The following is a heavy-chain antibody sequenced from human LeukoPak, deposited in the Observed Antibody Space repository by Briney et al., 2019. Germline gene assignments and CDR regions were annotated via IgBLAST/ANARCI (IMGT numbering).Heavy chain of an antibody. V-gene: IGHV3-23*01. CDR2: ISDSGDGT. CDR3: AKDKAPGSRHTPSDF. D-gene: IGHD6-13*01. J-gene: IGHJ4*02. Sequence: GGSLRLSCAASGFTFRTYAMSWVRHAPGKGLEWDSGISDSGDGTYYAESVKGRFTISRDNSKNTVFLQMNSLRADDTAKYYCAKDKAPGSRHTPSDFWGQGTLVTVSS. CDR1: GFTFRTYA.